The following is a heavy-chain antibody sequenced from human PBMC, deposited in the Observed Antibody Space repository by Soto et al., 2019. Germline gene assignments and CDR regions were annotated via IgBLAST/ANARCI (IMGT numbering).Heavy chain of an antibody. D-gene: IGHD3-22*01. CDR3: ARGRYYDTSDYYSYF. CDR1: GCTFSYYA. CDR2: ISYNGNNK. V-gene: IGHV3-30-3*01. Sequence: LRRSCSASGCTFSYYASHWFRQAPGKGLEWVAVISYNGNNKYYADSVKDRFTVSRDNSENTLYLQMNSLRAEDTAVYFCARGRYYDTSDYYSYFWGQGALVTVSS. J-gene: IGHJ4*02.